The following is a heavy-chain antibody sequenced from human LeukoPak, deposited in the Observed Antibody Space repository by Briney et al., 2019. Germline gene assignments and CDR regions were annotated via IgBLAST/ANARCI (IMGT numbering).Heavy chain of an antibody. CDR2: ISYDGSNK. D-gene: IGHD4-17*01. J-gene: IGHJ4*02. CDR1: GFTFNSFG. CDR3: ATDHGFHYGAYFDY. V-gene: IGHV3-30*03. Sequence: TGGSLRLSCAASGFTFNSFGMHWVRQAPGKGLELVAVISYDGSNKYSADSVKGRFTISRDSSKNTLYLQMNSLRPEDTAVYYCATDHGFHYGAYFDYWGQGTLVTVSS.